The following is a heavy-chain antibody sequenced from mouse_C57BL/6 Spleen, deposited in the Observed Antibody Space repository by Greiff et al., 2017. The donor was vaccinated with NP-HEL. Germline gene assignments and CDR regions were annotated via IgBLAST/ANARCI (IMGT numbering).Heavy chain of an antibody. CDR1: GYTFTSYW. Sequence: QVQLQQPGAELVKPGASVKLSCKASGYTFTSYWMHWVKQRPGQGLEWIGMIHPNSGSTNYNEKFKSKATLTVDKSSSTAYMQLSSLTSEDSAVYYCARSHDGPYAMDYWGQGTSVTVSS. CDR2: IHPNSGST. V-gene: IGHV1-64*01. CDR3: ARSHDGPYAMDY. D-gene: IGHD2-3*01. J-gene: IGHJ4*01.